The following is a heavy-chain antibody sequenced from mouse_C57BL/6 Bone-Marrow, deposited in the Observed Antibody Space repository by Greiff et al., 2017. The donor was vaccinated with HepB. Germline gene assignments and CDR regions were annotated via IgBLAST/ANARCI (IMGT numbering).Heavy chain of an antibody. CDR3: ARSYDGYYGFAF. D-gene: IGHD2-3*01. CDR2: VSSGSSTI. CDR1: GFTFSDYG. J-gene: IGHJ3*01. Sequence: EVQLAESGGGLVKPGGSLKLSCAASGFTFSDYGMHWVRQAPEKGLEWVAYVSSGSSTIYYADTVKGRFTISRDNAKNTQFLQMTSLRSEDTAMYYCARSYDGYYGFAFWGQGTLVTVSA. V-gene: IGHV5-17*01.